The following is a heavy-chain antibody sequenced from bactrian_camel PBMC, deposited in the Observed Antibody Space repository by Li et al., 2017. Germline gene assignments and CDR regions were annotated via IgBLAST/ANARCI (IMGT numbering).Heavy chain of an antibody. CDR1: GYTYRRMC. D-gene: IGHD5*01. CDR3: AAGPAGQYCYRGDIRPSGFGY. J-gene: IGHJ6*01. CDR2: LHFGGGST. Sequence: HVQLVESGGGLVQPGGSLRLSCVTSGYTYRRMCVAWFRQAPEKEREGVASLHFGGGSTYYADSVKGRFTFALDLRKDTVYLEMNNLTADDTAMYCCAAGPAGQYCYRGDIRPSGFGYWGQGTQVTVS. V-gene: IGHV3S1*01.